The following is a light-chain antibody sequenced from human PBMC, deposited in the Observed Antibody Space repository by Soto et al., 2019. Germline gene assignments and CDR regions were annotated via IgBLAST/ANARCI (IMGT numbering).Light chain of an antibody. CDR1: QSVSSSY. CDR2: GAS. Sequence: EIVLTHSPGTLSLSPGERATLSCRASQSVSSSYLAWYQQKPGQAPRLLIYGASSRATGIPDRFSCSGSGTDFTLTISRLEPEDFAVYYCQQYGSSPWTCGQGTKVEIK. V-gene: IGKV3-20*01. J-gene: IGKJ1*01. CDR3: QQYGSSPWT.